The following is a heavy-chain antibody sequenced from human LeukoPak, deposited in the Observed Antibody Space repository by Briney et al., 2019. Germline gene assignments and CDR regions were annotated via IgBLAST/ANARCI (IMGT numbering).Heavy chain of an antibody. V-gene: IGHV4-39*01. D-gene: IGHD2-8*01. CDR3: ARQIRYCSNGVCYKYFHH. CDR1: GDSISSSSYS. CDR2: MHYSGST. J-gene: IGHJ1*01. Sequence: SETLSLTCTVSGDSISSSSYSWGWIRQSSGKGLEWIGSMHYSGSTSYNPSLKSRVTISVDTSKKQFSLQLSSVTAADTAVFYCARQIRYCSNGVCYKYFHHWGQGTLVTVSS.